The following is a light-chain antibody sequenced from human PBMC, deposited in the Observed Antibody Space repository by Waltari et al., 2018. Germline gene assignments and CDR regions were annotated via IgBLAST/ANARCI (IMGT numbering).Light chain of an antibody. CDR2: AAS. V-gene: IGKV1-12*01. J-gene: IGKJ1*01. CDR3: QQAKTFPWT. CDR1: QGFSHW. Sequence: DIQMTQSPSYLSASVGDTITITCGASQGFSHWLAWYQQKPGKAPKLLIYAASTLQSGVPSRFSGSGSGTDFTLTISSLQPEDSATYYCQQAKTFPWTFGQGTRVDIK.